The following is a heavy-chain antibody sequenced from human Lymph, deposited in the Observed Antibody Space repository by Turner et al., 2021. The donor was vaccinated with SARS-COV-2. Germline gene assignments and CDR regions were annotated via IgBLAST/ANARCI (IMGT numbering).Heavy chain of an antibody. D-gene: IGHD1-26*01. CDR3: ARGRYSGGGIDD. CDR2: MNPNSGNT. Sequence: QVQLVQSGAEVKKPGPSVQVSCNAPGYTFPSYDINWVRQATGQGLEWMGWMNPNSGNTGYEQKFQGRVTMTRNTSISTAYMELSSLRSEDTAVYYCARGRYSGGGIDDWGQGTTVTVSS. V-gene: IGHV1-8*02. J-gene: IGHJ6*02. CDR1: GYTFPSYD.